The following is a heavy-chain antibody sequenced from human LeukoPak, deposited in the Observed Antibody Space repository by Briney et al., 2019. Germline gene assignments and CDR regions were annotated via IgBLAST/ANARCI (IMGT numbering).Heavy chain of an antibody. J-gene: IGHJ4*02. CDR2: INPNSGGT. Sequence: ASVKVSCKASGYTFTGYYMYWVRQAPGQGLEWMGWINPNSGGTNYEQKFQGRVTMTRDTSISTAYMELSRLRSDDTAVYYCARSTGTTFGLSDYWGQGTPVTVSS. V-gene: IGHV1-2*02. CDR3: ARSTGTTFGLSDY. CDR1: GYTFTGYY. D-gene: IGHD3-16*01.